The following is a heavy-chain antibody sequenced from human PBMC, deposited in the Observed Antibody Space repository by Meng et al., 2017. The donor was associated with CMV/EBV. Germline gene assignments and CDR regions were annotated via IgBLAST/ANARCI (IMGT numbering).Heavy chain of an antibody. CDR3: AREVVVITPYNWFDP. V-gene: IGHV4-61*02. CDR1: GVAISSGSYY. J-gene: IGHJ5*02. CDR2: IYTSGST. Sequence: VQVQESGPELVKPSQTLSLTCIVSGVAISSGSYYWSWIRKPAGKGLEWIGRIYTSGSTNYNPSLKSRVTISVDTSKNQFSLKLSSVTAADTAVYYCAREVVVITPYNWFDPWGQGTLVTVSS. D-gene: IGHD3-22*01.